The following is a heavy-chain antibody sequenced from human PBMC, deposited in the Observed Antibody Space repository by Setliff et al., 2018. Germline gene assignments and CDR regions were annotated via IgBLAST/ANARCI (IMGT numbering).Heavy chain of an antibody. Sequence: SETLSLTCAVHGGSFSSYYWSGIRHPAGKGLEWFGQIYIGGSANYNHSLGSRVTMSIDTSNNQFSLMLNSATAADIAVYYSGREQWLDPPGYYNMDVWAKGTTVTVSS. CDR3: GREQWLDPPGYYNMDV. J-gene: IGHJ6*03. D-gene: IGHD6-19*01. V-gene: IGHV4-4*07. CDR2: IYIGGSA. CDR1: GGSFSSYY.